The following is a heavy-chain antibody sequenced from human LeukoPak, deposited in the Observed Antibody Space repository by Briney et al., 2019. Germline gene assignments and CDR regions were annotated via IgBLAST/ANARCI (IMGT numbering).Heavy chain of an antibody. D-gene: IGHD4-23*01. CDR1: GFTFSNQI. V-gene: IGHV3-21*01. CDR2: VSRSSSHR. J-gene: IGHJ4*02. Sequence: GESLRLSCAASGFTFSNQIMNWVRQAPGEGLEWVSAVSRSSSHRYYADSVKGRFTISRDNSKNSLYLQMNTLRVEDTAVYYCARGYGGNSGVPYDYWGQGTLVTVSS. CDR3: ARGYGGNSGVPYDY.